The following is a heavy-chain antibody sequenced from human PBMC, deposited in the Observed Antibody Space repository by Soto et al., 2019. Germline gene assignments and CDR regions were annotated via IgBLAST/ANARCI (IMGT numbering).Heavy chain of an antibody. Sequence: EVQLLESGGGLVQPGGSLRLSCTASGFTFSNSAMSWVRQAPGKGLEWVSSIDPSGNRIYQGDVAKGRFTISRDNSKNTLLLRMNSLGVDDTAIYYWAKDRGGGGNEVDHWGQGTLVTASS. CDR2: IDPSGNRI. D-gene: IGHD1-1*01. V-gene: IGHV3-23*05. CDR3: AKDRGGGGNEVDH. CDR1: GFTFSNSA. J-gene: IGHJ4*02.